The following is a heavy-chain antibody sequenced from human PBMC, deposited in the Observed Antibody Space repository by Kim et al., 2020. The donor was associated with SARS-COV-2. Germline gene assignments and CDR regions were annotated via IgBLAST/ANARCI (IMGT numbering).Heavy chain of an antibody. D-gene: IGHD5-12*01. V-gene: IGHV5-51*01. CDR3: ARLQNLEMATNYPPYYYGMDV. J-gene: IGHJ6*02. Sequence: GESLKISCKGSGYSFTSYWIGWVRQMPGKGLEWMGIIYPGDSDTRYSPSFQGQVTISADKSISTAYLQWSSLKASDTAMYYCARLQNLEMATNYPPYYYGMDVWGQGTTVTVSS. CDR2: IYPGDSDT. CDR1: GYSFTSYW.